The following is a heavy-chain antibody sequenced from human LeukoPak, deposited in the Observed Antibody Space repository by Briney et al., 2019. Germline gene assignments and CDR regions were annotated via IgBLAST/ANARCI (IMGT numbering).Heavy chain of an antibody. V-gene: IGHV3-23*01. CDR3: TKDASYAREFDNSGFFID. J-gene: IGHJ4*01. CDR2: ISGGGDSE. D-gene: IGHD3-22*01. Sequence: PGGSLRLSCAASGFTFSSYAMSWVRQTPGKGLEWVSSISGGGDSEYYADSVKGRFTIYRAKSKTPLYVQMTSLRADDTAVYYCTKDASYAREFDNSGFFIDWGHGTLVTVSS. CDR1: GFTFSSYA.